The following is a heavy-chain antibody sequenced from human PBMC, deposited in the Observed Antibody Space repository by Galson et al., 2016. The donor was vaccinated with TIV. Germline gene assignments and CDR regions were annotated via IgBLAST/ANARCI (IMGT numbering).Heavy chain of an antibody. D-gene: IGHD3-22*01. J-gene: IGHJ4*02. CDR2: IDWDADK. Sequence: PALVKPTQTLTLTCTFSGFSLNTDGMCVNWIRQPPGKALEWLARIDWDADKSYTSSLKTRLTIPKDTSKNQVVLTMTNMDPVDTATYYCARISGYYDTSGHYIPRSFDYWGQGTLITVSS. CDR3: ARISGYYDTSGHYIPRSFDY. V-gene: IGHV2-70*11. CDR1: GFSLNTDGMC.